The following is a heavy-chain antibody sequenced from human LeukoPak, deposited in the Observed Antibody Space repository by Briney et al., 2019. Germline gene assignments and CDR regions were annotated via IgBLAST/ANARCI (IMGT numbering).Heavy chain of an antibody. D-gene: IGHD6-19*01. CDR1: GFTVSSNY. J-gene: IGHJ3*02. Sequence: GGSLRLSCAASGFTVSSNYMSWVRQAPGKGLEWVSSISTSSSYIYYIDSVKGRFTISRDNAKRSLYLQMNSLRTEDTAVYYCARGLWGVAGRGDAFDIWGQGTMVTVSS. V-gene: IGHV3-21*01. CDR3: ARGLWGVAGRGDAFDI. CDR2: ISTSSSYI.